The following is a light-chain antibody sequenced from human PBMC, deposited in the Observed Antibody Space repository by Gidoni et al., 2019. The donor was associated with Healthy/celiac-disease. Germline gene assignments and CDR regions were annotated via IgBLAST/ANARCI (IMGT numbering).Light chain of an antibody. CDR2: QDS. CDR3: QAWDSSTAV. V-gene: IGLV3-1*01. J-gene: IGLJ2*01. Sequence: YELTQPPSGSVSPGQTASITCSGDKLGDKYACWYQQKPGQSPVLVIYQDSKRPSGIPERFSGSNSGNTATLTISGTQAMDEADYYCQAWDSSTAVFGGGTKLTVL. CDR1: KLGDKY.